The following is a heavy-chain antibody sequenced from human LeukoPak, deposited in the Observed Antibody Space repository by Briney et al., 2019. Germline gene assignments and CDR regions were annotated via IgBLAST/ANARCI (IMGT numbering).Heavy chain of an antibody. CDR1: GYSFATYW. CDR3: ARRSPSAEYFQH. CDR2: IYPGDSDT. J-gene: IGHJ1*01. V-gene: IGHV5-51*01. Sequence: GESLKIPCKGSGYSFATYWIAWVRQMPGKGLEWMGIIYPGDSDTRYSPSFQGQVTISADKSISTAYLQWSSLKASDTAVYYCARRSPSAEYFQHWGPGTLVTVSS.